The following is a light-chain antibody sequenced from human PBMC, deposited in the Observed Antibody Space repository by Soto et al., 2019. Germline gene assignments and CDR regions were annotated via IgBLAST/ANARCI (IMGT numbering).Light chain of an antibody. CDR1: TSNIGSYT. J-gene: IGLJ2*01. Sequence: QSALTQPPSASGTPGQRVTISCSGGTSNIGSYTVSWYQQLPGTAPKLLIYTTNQRPSGVPDRFSGSKSGTSASLSISGLQSEDEADYCCAAWDDSLIGPAFGGGTKVTVL. CDR3: AAWDDSLIGPA. CDR2: TTN. V-gene: IGLV1-44*01.